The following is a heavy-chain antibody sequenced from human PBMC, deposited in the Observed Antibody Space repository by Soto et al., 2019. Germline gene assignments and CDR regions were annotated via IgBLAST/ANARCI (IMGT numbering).Heavy chain of an antibody. Sequence: QVQLQESGPGLVQPSGTLSLTCAVSGGSITSSNWWSWVRQTPGKGLEGIAKIYEGGHIKYANYHPSLESLITIGLDKSNNHSSLTVPSVTAACPAVYYCAKGGDISGRGGGLSWFDPWGPGTLVTVSS. D-gene: IGHD6-19*01. CDR3: AKGGDISGRGGGLSWFDP. J-gene: IGHJ5*02. CDR1: GGSITSSNW. V-gene: IGHV4-4*02. CDR2: IYEGGHIKYA.